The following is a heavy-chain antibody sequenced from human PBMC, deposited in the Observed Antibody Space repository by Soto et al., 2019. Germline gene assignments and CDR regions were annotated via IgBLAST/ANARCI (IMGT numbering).Heavy chain of an antibody. CDR1: GYSFTGLD. CDR3: ARGVTAGVDY. Sequence: QVQLVQSGADARVPGASVKVSCKASGYSFTGLDINWVRQTTGQGLEWMGWMEPSSGRTGYAQKFQGRVTMTRDTSINAAYMELSSLTSDDTAFYYCARGVTAGVDYWGQGTLVTVSS. CDR2: MEPSSGRT. V-gene: IGHV1-8*01. J-gene: IGHJ4*02. D-gene: IGHD1-26*01.